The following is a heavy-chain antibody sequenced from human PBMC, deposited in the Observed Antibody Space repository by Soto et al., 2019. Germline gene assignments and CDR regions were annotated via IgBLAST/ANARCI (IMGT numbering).Heavy chain of an antibody. CDR2: IKEDGGEK. Sequence: PGGSLRLSCEGAGFIFNGYWMSWVRQAPGKGLEWVANIKEDGGEKHYVAPVEGRFTISRDNDKNTLYLQMNSLRAEDTAVFYCAKERSSGWSFDYWGQGTLVTVSS. J-gene: IGHJ4*02. CDR3: AKERSSGWSFDY. CDR1: GFIFNGYW. D-gene: IGHD6-19*01. V-gene: IGHV3-7*05.